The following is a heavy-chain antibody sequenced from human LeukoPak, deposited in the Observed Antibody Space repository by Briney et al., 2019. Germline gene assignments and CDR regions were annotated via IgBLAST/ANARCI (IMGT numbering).Heavy chain of an antibody. V-gene: IGHV1-18*01. CDR1: GYTFTNYG. CDR2: ISAYSGNT. CDR3: ARAPDDYDFWSGPFDY. J-gene: IGHJ4*02. Sequence: ASVKVSFMASGYTFTNYGISWVRQAPGQGREWMGWISAYSGNTNYGQNLQGRVTMTTDTSTSTAYMELRSLRSDDTAVYYCARAPDDYDFWSGPFDYWGRGTLVTVSS. D-gene: IGHD3-3*01.